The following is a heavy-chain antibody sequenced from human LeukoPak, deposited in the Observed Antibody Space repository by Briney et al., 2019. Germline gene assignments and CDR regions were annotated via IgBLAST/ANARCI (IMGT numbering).Heavy chain of an antibody. J-gene: IGHJ4*02. CDR2: IRYDGSNK. Sequence: VGSLRLSCRASGFTFSNYGMLWVRQAPGKGLEWVAFIRYDGSNKFYADSVKGRVTISRDNSKNTLYLHINSLRVEDTAVYYCVKDNPLDYWGQGTLVIVSS. D-gene: IGHD1-14*01. CDR1: GFTFSNYG. CDR3: VKDNPLDY. V-gene: IGHV3-30*02.